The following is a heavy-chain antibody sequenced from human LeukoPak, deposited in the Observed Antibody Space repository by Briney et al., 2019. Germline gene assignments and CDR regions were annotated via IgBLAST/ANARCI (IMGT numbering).Heavy chain of an antibody. J-gene: IGHJ6*03. CDR3: ARGPDKYDFWSGYSRGYYYYMDV. CDR2: IYTSGST. V-gene: IGHV4-4*07. CDR1: GGSISSYY. D-gene: IGHD3-3*01. Sequence: SETLSLTCTVSGGSISSYYWSWIRQPAGKGLEWLGCIYTSGSTNYNPSLKSRVTMSVDTSKNQFSLKLSSVTAADTAVYYCARGPDKYDFWSGYSRGYYYYMDVWGKGTTVTVSS.